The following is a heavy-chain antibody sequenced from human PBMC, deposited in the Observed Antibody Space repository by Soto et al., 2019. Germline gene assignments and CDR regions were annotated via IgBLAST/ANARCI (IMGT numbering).Heavy chain of an antibody. CDR2: MNPGSGKT. J-gene: IGHJ5*02. Sequence: ASVKVSCKASGYTFINYDISWVRQATGQGLEWMGWMNPGSGKTGYANKFQGRVTMTRDASTSTAHQELSSLTSEDTAVYYCARMASSGTLNWFDPWGQGTLVTVS. V-gene: IGHV1-8*02. CDR1: GYTFINYD. CDR3: ARMASSGTLNWFDP.